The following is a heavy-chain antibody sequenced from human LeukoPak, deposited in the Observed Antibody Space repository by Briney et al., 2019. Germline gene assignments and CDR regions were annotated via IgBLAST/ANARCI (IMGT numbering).Heavy chain of an antibody. CDR3: ARDGITMIVEDYYYGMDV. CDR1: GYTFTSYG. J-gene: IGHJ6*02. V-gene: IGHV1-18*01. Sequence: ASVKVSCKASGYTFTSYGISWVRQAPGQGLEWMGWISAYNGNTNYAQKLQGRVTMTTDTSTSTAYMELRSLRSDDTAVYYCARDGITMIVEDYYYGMDVWGQGTTVTVSS. D-gene: IGHD3-22*01. CDR2: ISAYNGNT.